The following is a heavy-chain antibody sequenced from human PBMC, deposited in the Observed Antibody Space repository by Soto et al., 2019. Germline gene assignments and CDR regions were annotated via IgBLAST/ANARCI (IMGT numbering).Heavy chain of an antibody. D-gene: IGHD4-17*01. CDR3: ARIKVYGPTVTHDY. CDR1: GFSLSTSGMC. Sequence: SGPTLVKPTPTLTLTCTFSGFSLSTSGMCVSWIRQPPGKALEWLARIDWDDDKYYSTSLKTRLTISKDTSKNQVVLTMTNMDPVDTATYYCARIKVYGPTVTHDYWGQGTLVTVSS. CDR2: IDWDDDK. V-gene: IGHV2-70*11. J-gene: IGHJ4*02.